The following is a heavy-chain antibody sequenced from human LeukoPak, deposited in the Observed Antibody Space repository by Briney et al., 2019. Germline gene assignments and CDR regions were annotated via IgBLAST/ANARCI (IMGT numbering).Heavy chain of an antibody. Sequence: GGSLRLSCAASGFTFSNAWMSWVRQAPGKGLEWVGRIKSKTDGGTTDYAAPVKGRFTISRDDSKNTLYLQMNSLKTEDTAVYYCTSLQQLVQEAFDIWGQGTMDTVSS. V-gene: IGHV3-15*01. CDR3: TSLQQLVQEAFDI. CDR2: IKSKTDGGTT. CDR1: GFTFSNAW. J-gene: IGHJ3*02. D-gene: IGHD6-13*01.